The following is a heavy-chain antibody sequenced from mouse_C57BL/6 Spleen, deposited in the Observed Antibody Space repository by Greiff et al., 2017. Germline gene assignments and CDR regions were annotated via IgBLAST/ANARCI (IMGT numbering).Heavy chain of an antibody. D-gene: IGHD1-1*01. Sequence: QVQLQQSGPELVKPGASVTISCKASGYAFSSSWMNWVKQRPGTGLEWIGRFSPGDGDTTYNGKFKGKATLTADKSSSTAYMQRSSLTSEDSAVYFCARSDYYGSSYSFAYWGQGTLVTVSA. J-gene: IGHJ3*01. CDR1: GYAFSSSW. CDR2: FSPGDGDT. CDR3: ARSDYYGSSYSFAY. V-gene: IGHV1-82*01.